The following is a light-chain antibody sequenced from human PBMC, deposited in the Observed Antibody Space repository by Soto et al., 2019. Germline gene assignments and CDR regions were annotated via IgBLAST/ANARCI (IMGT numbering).Light chain of an antibody. CDR2: DAS. J-gene: IGKJ4*01. CDR3: HQRSNWPLT. V-gene: IGKV3-11*01. Sequence: EIVLTQTPATLSLSPGERATLSCRASQSVNNYLAWYQQKPGQAPRLLIYDASSRATDIPARFSGSGSGTDFTLTISSLEPEDFATYYCHQRSNWPLTFGGGTKVEIK. CDR1: QSVNNY.